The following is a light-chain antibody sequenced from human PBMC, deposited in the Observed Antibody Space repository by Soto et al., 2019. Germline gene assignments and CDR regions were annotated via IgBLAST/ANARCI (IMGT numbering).Light chain of an antibody. J-gene: IGLJ1*01. CDR2: EVS. Sequence: QSALTQPASVSGSPGQSINISCTGTSSDVGGYNYVSWYQQHPGKAPKLMIYEVSNRPSGVSNRFSGSKSCNTASLTISGLQAEDEADYYCSSYTSSIAYVFGTGTKLTVL. CDR1: SSDVGGYNY. V-gene: IGLV2-14*01. CDR3: SSYTSSIAYV.